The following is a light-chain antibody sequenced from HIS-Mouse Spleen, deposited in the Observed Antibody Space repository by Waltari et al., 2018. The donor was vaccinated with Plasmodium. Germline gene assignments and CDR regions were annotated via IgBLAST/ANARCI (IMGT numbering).Light chain of an antibody. V-gene: IGKV4-1*01. Sequence: DIVMTQSPDSLAVSLGERATINCKSSQSVLYSSNNKNYLAWYQQKTGQPPKLLIYWAATRESGVPDRFIGSGSWTDFTLTISSLQAEDVAVYYCQQYYSTPYTFGQGTKLEIK. CDR1: QSVLYSSNNKNY. CDR2: WAA. CDR3: QQYYSTPYT. J-gene: IGKJ2*01.